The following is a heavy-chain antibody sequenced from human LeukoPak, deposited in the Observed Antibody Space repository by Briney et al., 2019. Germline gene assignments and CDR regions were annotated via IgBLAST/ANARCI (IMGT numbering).Heavy chain of an antibody. V-gene: IGHV3-53*01. CDR2: IYRGGST. J-gene: IGHJ2*01. CDR3: ARSPDYGDPYWYFDL. CDR1: GVTVSSNY. D-gene: IGHD4-17*01. Sequence: GGSLRLSCAASGVTVSSNYMSWVRQAPGKGLEWVSVIYRGGSTHYAGSVEGRFTISRDKSKNTVYLQLNSLRAEDTAVYYCARSPDYGDPYWYFDLWGRGTLVTVSS.